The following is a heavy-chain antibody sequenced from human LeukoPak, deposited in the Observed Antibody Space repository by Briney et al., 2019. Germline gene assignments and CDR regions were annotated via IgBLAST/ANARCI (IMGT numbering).Heavy chain of an antibody. CDR2: IWYDGSNK. CDR3: AREQLLNSYYMDV. Sequence: PGGSLRLSCAASGFTFSSYGMHWVRQAPGKGLEWVAVIWYDGSNKYYVDSVKGRFTISRDNSKNTLYLQMNSLRAEDTAVYYCAREQLLNSYYMDVWGKGTTVTVSS. D-gene: IGHD2-2*01. V-gene: IGHV3-33*01. CDR1: GFTFSSYG. J-gene: IGHJ6*03.